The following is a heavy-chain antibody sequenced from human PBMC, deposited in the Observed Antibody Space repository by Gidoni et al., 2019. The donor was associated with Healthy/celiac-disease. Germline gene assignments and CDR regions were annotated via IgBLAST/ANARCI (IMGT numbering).Heavy chain of an antibody. CDR3: AKDTQLLPYYFDY. Sequence: EVQLLESGGGLVQPGGSLRLSCAASGFPFSSYAMSWVRQAPGKGLEWVEAISGSGGSTYYADSVKGRFTISRDNSKNTLYLQMNSLRAEDTAVYYCAKDTQLLPYYFDYWGQGTLVTVSS. V-gene: IGHV3-23*01. CDR2: ISGSGGST. D-gene: IGHD2-2*01. J-gene: IGHJ4*02. CDR1: GFPFSSYA.